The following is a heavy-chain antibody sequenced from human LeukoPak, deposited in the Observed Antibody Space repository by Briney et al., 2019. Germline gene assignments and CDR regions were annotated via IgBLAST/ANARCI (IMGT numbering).Heavy chain of an antibody. CDR3: ARHRRRTNYYYYYMDV. CDR1: GGSFSGYY. Sequence: SETLSLTFAVYGGSFSGYYWSWIRQPPGKGLEWIGEINHSGSTNYNPSLKSRVTISVDTSKNQFSLKLSSVTAADTAVYYCARHRRRTNYYYYYMDVWGKGPRSPSP. D-gene: IGHD3-16*02. V-gene: IGHV4-34*01. CDR2: INHSGST. J-gene: IGHJ6*03.